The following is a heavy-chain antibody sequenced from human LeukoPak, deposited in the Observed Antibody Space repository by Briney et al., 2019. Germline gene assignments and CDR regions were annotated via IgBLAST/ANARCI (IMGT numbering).Heavy chain of an antibody. CDR2: MYYSGSA. D-gene: IGHD4-17*01. J-gene: IGHJ6*02. V-gene: IGHV4-59*01. Sequence: SETLSLTCTVSGGSISSYYWSWIRQPPGKGLEWIGYMYYSGSANYNPSLKNRVTISVDTSKNQFSLELSSVTAADTAVYYCASGSSTVKYYYGIDVWGRGTTVTVSS. CDR3: ASGSSTVKYYYGIDV. CDR1: GGSISSYY.